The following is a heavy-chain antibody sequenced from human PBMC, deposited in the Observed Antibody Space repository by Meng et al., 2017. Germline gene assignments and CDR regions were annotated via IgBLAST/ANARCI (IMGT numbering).Heavy chain of an antibody. J-gene: IGHJ4*02. Sequence: QIPLKGSGPTLVKPTQTLTLTCTFSGFSLSTSGVGVGWIRQPPGKALERLALIYWDDDKRYSPSLKSRLTITKDTSKNQVVLTMTNMDPVDTATYYCAHSKKTYYDFWSGYLGYYFDYWGQGTLVTVSS. CDR2: IYWDDDK. V-gene: IGHV2-5*02. CDR3: AHSKKTYYDFWSGYLGYYFDY. CDR1: GFSLSTSGVG. D-gene: IGHD3-3*01.